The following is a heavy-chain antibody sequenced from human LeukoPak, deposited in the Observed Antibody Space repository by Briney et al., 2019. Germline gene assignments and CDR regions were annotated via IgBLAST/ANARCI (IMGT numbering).Heavy chain of an antibody. Sequence: GGSLRLSCAASGFTFSNYAMSWVRQAPGKGLEWVSAISGSGGSTYYADSVKGRFTISRDNSKNTLYLQMNSLRAEDTAVYYCAKDSYYDILTGYYNNYVFDYWGQGTLVTVSS. D-gene: IGHD3-9*01. CDR2: ISGSGGST. CDR3: AKDSYYDILTGYYNNYVFDY. CDR1: GFTFSNYA. V-gene: IGHV3-23*01. J-gene: IGHJ4*02.